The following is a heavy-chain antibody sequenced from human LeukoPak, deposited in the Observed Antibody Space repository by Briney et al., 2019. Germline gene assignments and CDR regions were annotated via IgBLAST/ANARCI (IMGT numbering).Heavy chain of an antibody. D-gene: IGHD2-2*01. CDR3: ARYVVVPATAFDP. V-gene: IGHV3-21*01. CDR1: GFTFSSYS. J-gene: IGHJ5*02. Sequence: RGSLRLSCAASGFTFSSYSMNWVRQAPGKGLEWVSSISSSSSYIYYADSVKGRFTISRDNAKNSLYLQMNSLRAEDTAAYYCARYVVVPATAFDPWGQGTLVTVSS. CDR2: ISSSSSYI.